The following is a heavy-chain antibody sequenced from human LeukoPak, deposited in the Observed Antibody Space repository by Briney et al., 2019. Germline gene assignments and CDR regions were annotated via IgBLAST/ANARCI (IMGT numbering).Heavy chain of an antibody. CDR3: ARGHYDILTGYYPDAFDI. CDR1: GGSISSGGYY. J-gene: IGHJ3*02. Sequence: SQTLSLTCTVSGGSISSGGYYWSRIRQHPGKGLEWIGYIYYSGSTYYNPSLKSRVTISVDTSKNQFSLKLSSVTAADTAVYYCARGHYDILTGYYPDAFDIWGQGTMVTVSS. V-gene: IGHV4-31*03. CDR2: IYYSGST. D-gene: IGHD3-9*01.